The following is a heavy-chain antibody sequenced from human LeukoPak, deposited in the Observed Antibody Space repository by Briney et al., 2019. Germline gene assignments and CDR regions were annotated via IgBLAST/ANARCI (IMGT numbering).Heavy chain of an antibody. V-gene: IGHV4-39*07. Sequence: SETLSLTCTVSGGSISSSSYYWGWIRQPPGKGLEWIGSIYYSGSTYYNPSLKSRVTISVDTSKNQFSLKLSSVTAADTAVYYCARGDSSGYYLDYFDYWGQGTLVTVSS. CDR2: IYYSGST. CDR3: ARGDSSGYYLDYFDY. CDR1: GGSISSSSYY. D-gene: IGHD3-22*01. J-gene: IGHJ4*02.